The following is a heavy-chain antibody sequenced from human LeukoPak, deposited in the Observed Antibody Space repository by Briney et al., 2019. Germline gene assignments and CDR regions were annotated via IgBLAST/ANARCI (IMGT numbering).Heavy chain of an antibody. V-gene: IGHV3-23*01. CDR2: ISGSGGRT. J-gene: IGHJ4*02. D-gene: IGHD3-10*01. CDR1: GFTFSNYV. CDR3: AKRASGSGTSLYYFDY. Sequence: GGSLRLSCAASGFTFSNYVMGWVRQAPGKGLEWVSTISGSGGRTYYADSVKGRFTISRDNSKNTLYLQMNSLRAEDTAVYYCAKRASGSGTSLYYFDYWGQGTLVTVSS.